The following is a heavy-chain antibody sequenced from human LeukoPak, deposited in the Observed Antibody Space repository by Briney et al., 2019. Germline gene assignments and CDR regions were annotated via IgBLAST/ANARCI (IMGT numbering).Heavy chain of an antibody. CDR1: GFTFSSYD. Sequence: GGSLRLSCAASGFTFSSYDMHWVRQATGKGLEWVSAIGTAGDTYYPGSVKGRFTISRENAKNSLYLQMNSLRAGDTAVYYCARDGSGSYGRDAFDIWGQGTMVTVSS. D-gene: IGHD1-26*01. CDR3: ARDGSGSYGRDAFDI. CDR2: IGTAGDT. J-gene: IGHJ3*02. V-gene: IGHV3-13*01.